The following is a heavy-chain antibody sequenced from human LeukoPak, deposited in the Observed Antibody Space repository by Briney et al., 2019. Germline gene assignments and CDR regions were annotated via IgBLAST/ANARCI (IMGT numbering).Heavy chain of an antibody. CDR1: GDSVSSNNAA. CDR3: ARDYASSKRGFYFYMDV. J-gene: IGHJ6*03. V-gene: IGHV6-1*01. Sequence: SQTLSLTCAISGDSVSSNNAAWNWMRQSPSRGLEWLGRTYYRSRWYNDYAVPVKSRVIISPDTSENQFSLQLNSVTPEDTALYFCARDYASSKRGFYFYMDVWGKGTTVTVSS. D-gene: IGHD3-10*01. CDR2: TYYRSRWYN.